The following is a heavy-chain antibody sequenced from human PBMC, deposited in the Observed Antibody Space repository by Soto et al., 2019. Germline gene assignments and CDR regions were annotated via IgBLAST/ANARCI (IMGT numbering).Heavy chain of an antibody. CDR1: GDSVSSNSAT. D-gene: IGHD3-10*01. Sequence: SQTLSLTCAISGDSVSSNSATWKWIRQSPSRGLEWLGRTYYRSKWYNDYAVSVKSRVTLNPDTSKNQFSLQLNSVTPEDTAVYYCARDRGATYFDYWGQGILVTVSS. J-gene: IGHJ4*02. V-gene: IGHV6-1*01. CDR2: TYYRSKWYN. CDR3: ARDRGATYFDY.